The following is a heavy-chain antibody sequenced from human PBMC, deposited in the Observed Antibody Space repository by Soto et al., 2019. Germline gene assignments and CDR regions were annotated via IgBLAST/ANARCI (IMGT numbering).Heavy chain of an antibody. D-gene: IGHD1-26*01. CDR3: ARGPHRSGAFDI. CDR2: IYYSGST. CDR1: GGSISSGGYY. J-gene: IGHJ3*02. Sequence: TLSLTCTVSGGSISSGGYYWSWIRQHPGKGLEWIGYIYYSGSTYYNPSLKSRVTISVDTSKNQFSLKLSSVTAADTAVYYCARGPHRSGAFDIWGQGTMVTVSS. V-gene: IGHV4-31*03.